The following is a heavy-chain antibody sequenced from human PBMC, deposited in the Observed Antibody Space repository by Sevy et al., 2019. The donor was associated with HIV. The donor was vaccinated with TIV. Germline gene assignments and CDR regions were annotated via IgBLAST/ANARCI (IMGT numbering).Heavy chain of an antibody. Sequence: GGSLRLSCAASGFTFSSYAMSWVRQAPGKGLEWVSAISGSGGSTYYADSVKGRFTISRDNSKITRYRQMNSLRAEDTAVYYCAKAPGNDFWKGYFDYWGQGTLVTVSS. D-gene: IGHD3-3*01. J-gene: IGHJ4*02. CDR1: GFTFSSYA. V-gene: IGHV3-23*01. CDR2: ISGSGGST. CDR3: AKAPGNDFWKGYFDY.